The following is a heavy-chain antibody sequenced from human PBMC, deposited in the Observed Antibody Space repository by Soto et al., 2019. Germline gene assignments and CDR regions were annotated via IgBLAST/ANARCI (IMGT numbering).Heavy chain of an antibody. CDR1: GFTFSSYG. CDR2: ISYDGSNK. CDR3: AKGGYCSSPSCQMGWGMDV. D-gene: IGHD2-2*01. Sequence: QVQLVESGGGVVQPGRCLRLSCAASGFTFSSYGIHWVRQAPGKGLEWVAVISYDGSNKYYADSVKGRFTISRDNSKNTLYLQMNSLRAEDTAVYYCAKGGYCSSPSCQMGWGMDVWGQGTTVTVSS. V-gene: IGHV3-30*18. J-gene: IGHJ6*02.